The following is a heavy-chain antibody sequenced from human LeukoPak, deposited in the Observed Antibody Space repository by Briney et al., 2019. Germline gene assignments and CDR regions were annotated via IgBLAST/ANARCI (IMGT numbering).Heavy chain of an antibody. CDR2: INHSGST. Sequence: SETLSLTCAVYGGSFSGYYWSWIRQPPGKGLEWIGEINHSGSTNYNPSLKSRVTISVDTSKNQFSLKLSSVTAADTAVYYCARVAVIWFGTFDYWGQGTLVTVSS. D-gene: IGHD3-10*01. CDR3: ARVAVIWFGTFDY. CDR1: GGSFSGYY. J-gene: IGHJ4*02. V-gene: IGHV4-34*01.